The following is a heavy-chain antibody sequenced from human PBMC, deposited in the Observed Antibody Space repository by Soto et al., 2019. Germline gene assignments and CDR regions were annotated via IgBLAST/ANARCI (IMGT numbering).Heavy chain of an antibody. V-gene: IGHV4-30-2*01. CDR1: GGSISSGGYS. J-gene: IGHJ5*02. D-gene: IGHD1-1*01. CDR3: AIVQDR. Sequence: QLQLQESGSGLVKPSQTLSLTCAVSGGSISSGGYSWSWIRQPPGKGLEWIGYIYDSGSTYYDPSHESRIAISVDRCKTQFSLKQSSVTAADTAVYYCAIVQDRWGQGTLVTVSS. CDR2: IYDSGST.